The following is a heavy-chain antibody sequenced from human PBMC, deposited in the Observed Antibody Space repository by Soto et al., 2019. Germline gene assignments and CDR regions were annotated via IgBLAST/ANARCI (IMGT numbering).Heavy chain of an antibody. Sequence: EVQLVESGGGLVQPGGSLRLSCAASGFTFSSYWMSWVRQAPGKGLEWVANIKQDGSEKYYVDSVKGRFTISRDNAKNSLCLQMNSLRAEDTAVYYCARMWGYDFWRGQGWFGPWGQGTLVTVSS. D-gene: IGHD3-3*01. V-gene: IGHV3-7*01. J-gene: IGHJ5*02. CDR3: ARMWGYDFWRGQGWFGP. CDR1: GFTFSSYW. CDR2: IKQDGSEK.